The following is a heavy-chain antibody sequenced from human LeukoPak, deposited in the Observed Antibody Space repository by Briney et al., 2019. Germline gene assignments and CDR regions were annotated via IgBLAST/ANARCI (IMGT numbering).Heavy chain of an antibody. V-gene: IGHV3-23*01. CDR1: GFTFSSYG. CDR3: ARGGGPTDY. D-gene: IGHD3-16*01. CDR2: ISGSGGST. Sequence: PGGTLRLSCAASGFTFSSYGMSWVRQAPGKGLEWVSAISGSGGSTYYADSVKGRFTISRDNAKNSLYLQMNSLRAEDTAVYYCARGGGPTDYWGQGTLVTVSS. J-gene: IGHJ4*02.